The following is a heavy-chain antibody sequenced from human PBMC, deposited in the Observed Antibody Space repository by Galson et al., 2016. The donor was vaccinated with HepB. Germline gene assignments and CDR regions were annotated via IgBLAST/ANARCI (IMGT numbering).Heavy chain of an antibody. CDR2: VSDSGGST. V-gene: IGHV3-23*01. J-gene: IGHJ6*02. D-gene: IGHD2-2*01. CDR3: ARYCISTSCRHTPSYYGMDV. CDR1: GFTFSNNA. Sequence: SLRLSCAASGFTFSNNAMTWVRQAPGKGLEWLSAVSDSGGSTFYANSVKGQFSISRDNSKNTLYLQMNSLRAEDTAVYYCARYCISTSCRHTPSYYGMDVWGQGTTVTVS.